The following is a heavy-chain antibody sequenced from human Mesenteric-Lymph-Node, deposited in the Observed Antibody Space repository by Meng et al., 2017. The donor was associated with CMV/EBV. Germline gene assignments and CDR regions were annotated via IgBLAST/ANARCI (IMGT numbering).Heavy chain of an antibody. V-gene: IGHV1-2*02. CDR3: ARERFLAGMDV. CDR1: RYTFTKYF. Sequence: ASVKVSCKASRYTFTKYFTQWVRQAPGQGLEWMGWINPNSGGTNYAQKFQGRVTMTRDTSISTAYMELSRLRSDDTAVYCCARERFLAGMDVWGQGTTVTVSS. D-gene: IGHD3-3*01. J-gene: IGHJ6*02. CDR2: INPNSGGT.